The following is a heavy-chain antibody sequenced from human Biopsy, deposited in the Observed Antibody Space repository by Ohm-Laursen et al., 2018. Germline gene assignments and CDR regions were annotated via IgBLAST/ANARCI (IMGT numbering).Heavy chain of an antibody. CDR2: ISETSSHI. J-gene: IGHJ6*02. CDR1: GLSVRRYD. D-gene: IGHD6-6*01. V-gene: IGHV3-21*01. Sequence: LRLSCSAAGLSVRRYDMNWVRQPPGQGLEWISYISETSSHIYDADSVRGRFTVARDIAKNSLYLQLNSLRVEDTAVYYCARDSSRRAREGGMDVWGQGTTVTVSS. CDR3: ARDSSRRAREGGMDV.